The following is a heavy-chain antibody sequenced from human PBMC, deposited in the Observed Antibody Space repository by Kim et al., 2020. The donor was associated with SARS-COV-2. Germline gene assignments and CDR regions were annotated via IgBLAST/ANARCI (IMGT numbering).Heavy chain of an antibody. D-gene: IGHD1-26*01. Sequence: SQTLSLTCTVSGGSISSSSYYWGWIRQPPGKGLEWIGSIYYSGSTYYNPSLKSRVTISVDTSKNQFSLKLSSVTAADTAVYYCARPLVFGPTIYYYYGMDVWGQGSTVTVSS. J-gene: IGHJ6*02. CDR3: ARPLVFGPTIYYYYGMDV. V-gene: IGHV4-39*01. CDR1: GGSISSSSYY. CDR2: IYYSGST.